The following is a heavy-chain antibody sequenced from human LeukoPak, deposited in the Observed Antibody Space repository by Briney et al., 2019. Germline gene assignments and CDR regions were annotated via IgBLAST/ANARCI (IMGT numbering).Heavy chain of an antibody. J-gene: IGHJ4*02. CDR3: AKDFGSYYDSSGYYYGIFDY. Sequence: GRSLRLSCAASGFTFSSYGMHWARQAPGKGLEWVAVISYDGSNKYYADSVKGRFTISRDNSKNTLYLQMNSLRAEDTAVYYCAKDFGSYYDSSGYYYGIFDYWGQGTLVTVSS. CDR2: ISYDGSNK. D-gene: IGHD3-22*01. V-gene: IGHV3-30*18. CDR1: GFTFSSYG.